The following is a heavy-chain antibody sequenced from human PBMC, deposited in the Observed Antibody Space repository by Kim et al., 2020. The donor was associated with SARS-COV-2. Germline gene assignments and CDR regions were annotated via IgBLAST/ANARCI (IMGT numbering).Heavy chain of an antibody. CDR2: INPSGGST. Sequence: ASVKVSCKASGYTFTSYYMHWVRQAPGQGLEWMGIINPSGGSTSYAQKFQGRVTMTRDTSTSTVYMELSSLRSEDTAVYYCARDRIEVRGVYRLGYWGQGTLVTVSS. J-gene: IGHJ4*02. V-gene: IGHV1-46*01. CDR3: ARDRIEVRGVYRLGY. D-gene: IGHD3-10*01. CDR1: GYTFTSYY.